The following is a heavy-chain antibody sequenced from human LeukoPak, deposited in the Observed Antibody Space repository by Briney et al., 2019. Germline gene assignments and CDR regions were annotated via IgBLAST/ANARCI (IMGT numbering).Heavy chain of an antibody. D-gene: IGHD3-16*02. CDR3: ATPLGGDMITFGGVIVESGRNVIY. V-gene: IGHV3-21*01. CDR2: ISSSSSYI. Sequence: AGGSLRLSCAASGFTFSSYSMNWVRQAPGKGLEWVSSISSSSSYIYYADSVKGRFTISRDNAKNSLYLQMNSLRAEDTAVYYCATPLGGDMITFGGVIVESGRNVIYWGQGTLVTVSS. J-gene: IGHJ4*02. CDR1: GFTFSSYS.